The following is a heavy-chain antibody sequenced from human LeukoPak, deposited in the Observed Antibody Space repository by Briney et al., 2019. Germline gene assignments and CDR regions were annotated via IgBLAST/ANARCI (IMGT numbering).Heavy chain of an antibody. D-gene: IGHD4-17*01. Sequence: SETLSLTRTVSGGSISTYYWSWIRQPPGKGLEWIGYIFYSGSTNYNPSLKSRVTISLDTSKNQFSLKLSSVTAADTAVYYCARLTTVTTFFIDYWGQGTLVTVSS. CDR2: IFYSGST. CDR1: GGSISTYY. J-gene: IGHJ4*02. CDR3: ARLTTVTTFFIDY. V-gene: IGHV4-59*01.